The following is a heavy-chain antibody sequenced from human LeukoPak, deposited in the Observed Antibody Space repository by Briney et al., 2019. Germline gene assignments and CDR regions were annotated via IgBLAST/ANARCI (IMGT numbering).Heavy chain of an antibody. CDR1: GGSISSYY. J-gene: IGHJ4*02. V-gene: IGHV4-59*12. CDR3: ARRSYNLSWRSNRYYFDY. Sequence: SETLSLTCTVSGGSISSYYWSWIRQPPGKGLEWIGYIYYSGSTNYNSSLKSRVTISVDTSKNQFSLKLSSVTAADTALYYCARRSYNLSWRSNRYYFDYWGRGTLVTVSS. D-gene: IGHD1-14*01. CDR2: IYYSGST.